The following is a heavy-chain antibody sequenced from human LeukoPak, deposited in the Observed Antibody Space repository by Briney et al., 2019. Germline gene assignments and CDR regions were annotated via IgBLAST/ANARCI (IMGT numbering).Heavy chain of an antibody. CDR2: ISGSGVST. CDR1: GFTFSSYA. V-gene: IGHV3-23*01. Sequence: SGGSLRLSCAASGFTFSSYAMSWVRQAPGKGLEWVSAISGSGVSTYYADSVKGRFTISRDNSKNTLYLQMNSLRAEDTAVYYCAKNAHFGVVTDFDYWGQGTLVTVSS. J-gene: IGHJ4*02. D-gene: IGHD3-3*01. CDR3: AKNAHFGVVTDFDY.